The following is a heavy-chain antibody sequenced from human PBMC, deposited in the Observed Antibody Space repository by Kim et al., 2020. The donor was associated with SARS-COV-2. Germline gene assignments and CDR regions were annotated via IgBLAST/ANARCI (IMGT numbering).Heavy chain of an antibody. V-gene: IGHV3-23*01. CDR3: AKAFYSNFAWNENWIDR. J-gene: IGHJ5*02. CDR1: EFMFKTFA. Sequence: GGSLRLSCAASEFMFKTFAMTWVRQAPGKGLEWVSGISGSGGSTDYADSVKGRFAISRDNTKNTLYLQMNSLRVEDTAIYYCAKAFYSNFAWNENWIDRWGQGTLVTVSS. CDR2: ISGSGGST. D-gene: IGHD1-1*01.